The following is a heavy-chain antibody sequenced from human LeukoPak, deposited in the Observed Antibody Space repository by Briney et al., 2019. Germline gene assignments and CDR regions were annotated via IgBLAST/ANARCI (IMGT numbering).Heavy chain of an antibody. D-gene: IGHD3-10*01. Sequence: SETLSLTCTVSGGSISSSSYYWGWIRQPPGKGLEWIGSIYYSGSTYYNPSLKSRVTISVDTSKNQFSLKLSSVTAADTAVYYCASLLWFGELSPVNWFDPCGQGALVTVSS. CDR1: GGSISSSSYY. V-gene: IGHV4-39*01. CDR3: ASLLWFGELSPVNWFDP. J-gene: IGHJ5*02. CDR2: IYYSGST.